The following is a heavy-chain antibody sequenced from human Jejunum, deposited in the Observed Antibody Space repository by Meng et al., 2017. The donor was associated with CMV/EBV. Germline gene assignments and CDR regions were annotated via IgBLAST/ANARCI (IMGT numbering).Heavy chain of an antibody. D-gene: IGHD2-15*01. J-gene: IGHJ4*02. Sequence: LSCTASGFDFSSYRMTWVRQAPGKGLEWVSAIGSNINYIDYADSVRGRFTISRDNAKNSLYLQMNSLRGEDTAIYYCARDYSVSMGGQGTLVTVSS. CDR1: GFDFSSYR. CDR2: IGSNINYI. CDR3: ARDYSVSM. V-gene: IGHV3-21*01.